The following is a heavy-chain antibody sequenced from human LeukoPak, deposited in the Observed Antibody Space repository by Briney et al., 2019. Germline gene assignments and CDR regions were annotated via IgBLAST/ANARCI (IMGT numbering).Heavy chain of an antibody. D-gene: IGHD6-13*01. V-gene: IGHV1-18*01. J-gene: IGHJ4*02. CDR1: GYTFSSYG. CDR3: ARGDSSPDY. Sequence: ASVKVSCKASGYTFSSYGINWVRQAPGQGLAWMGRISPYNGDTYYVQNLQGRVTLTTDTSTSTAYMELRSLTSDDTAVYYCARGDSSPDYWGQGTLVTVSS. CDR2: ISPYNGDT.